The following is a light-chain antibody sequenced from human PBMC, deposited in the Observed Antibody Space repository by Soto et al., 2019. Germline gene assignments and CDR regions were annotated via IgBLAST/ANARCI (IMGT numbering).Light chain of an antibody. J-gene: IGKJ1*01. V-gene: IGKV3-20*01. Sequence: GLTLSPGNLSLSPGESATLSCRASQTVSITYFTWYQQKPGQVPSLLIFGASKRATGIPDRFSGSGSGTDFTLTISRLEAEDFAVYYCPEYVLWTSGQRAMVDI. CDR1: QTVSITY. CDR3: PEYVLWT. CDR2: GAS.